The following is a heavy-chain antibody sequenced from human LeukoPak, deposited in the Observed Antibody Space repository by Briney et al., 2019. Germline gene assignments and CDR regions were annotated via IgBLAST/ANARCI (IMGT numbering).Heavy chain of an antibody. D-gene: IGHD2-15*01. Sequence: PGGSLRLSCAASGFTFSSYSMNWVRQAPGKGLEWVSYISSSSSTIYYADSVKGRFTISRDNAKNSLYLQMNSLRDEDTAVYYCARGGSASRYYYYGMDVWGQGTTVTVSS. J-gene: IGHJ6*02. V-gene: IGHV3-48*02. CDR1: GFTFSSYS. CDR2: ISSSSSTI. CDR3: ARGGSASRYYYYGMDV.